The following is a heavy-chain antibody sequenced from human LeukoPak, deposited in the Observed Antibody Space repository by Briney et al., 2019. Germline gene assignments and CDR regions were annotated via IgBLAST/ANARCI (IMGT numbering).Heavy chain of an antibody. D-gene: IGHD3-9*01. Sequence: SETLSLTCTVSGGSISSYYWSWIRQPPGKGLEWIGYIYYSGSTNYNPSLKSRVTISVDTSKNQFSLKLSSVTAADTAVYYCARVRGDILTGYRNWFDPWGQGTLVTVSS. J-gene: IGHJ5*02. CDR3: ARVRGDILTGYRNWFDP. CDR1: GGSISSYY. CDR2: IYYSGST. V-gene: IGHV4-59*01.